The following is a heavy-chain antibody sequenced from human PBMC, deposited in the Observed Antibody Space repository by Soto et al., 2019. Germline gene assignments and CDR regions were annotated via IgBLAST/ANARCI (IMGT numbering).Heavy chain of an antibody. CDR2: INPSGGST. J-gene: IGHJ3*02. V-gene: IGHV1-46*01. D-gene: IGHD2-2*01. CDR1: GYTFTSYY. CDR3: ARDLPFGVVPAADLLNDAFDI. Sequence: ASVKVSCKASGYTFTSYYMHWVRQAPGQGLEWMGIINPSGGSTSYAQKFQGRVTMTRDTSTSTVYMELSSLRSEDTAVYYCARDLPFGVVPAADLLNDAFDIWGQGTMVTVSS.